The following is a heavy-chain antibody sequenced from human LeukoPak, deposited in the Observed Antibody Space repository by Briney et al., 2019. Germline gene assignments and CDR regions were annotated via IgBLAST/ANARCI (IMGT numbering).Heavy chain of an antibody. CDR1: GFTFTSSA. Sequence: GASVKVSCKASGFTFTSSAVQWVRQARGQRLEWIGWIVVGSGNTNYAQKFQERVTITRDMSTSTAYMKLSSLRSEDTAVYYCAAEASGGSSYSYFDYWGQGTLVTVSS. CDR3: AAEASGGSSYSYFDY. J-gene: IGHJ4*02. CDR2: IVVGSGNT. D-gene: IGHD2-15*01. V-gene: IGHV1-58*01.